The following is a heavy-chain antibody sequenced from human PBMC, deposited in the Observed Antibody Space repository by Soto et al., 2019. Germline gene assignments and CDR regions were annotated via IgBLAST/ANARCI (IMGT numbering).Heavy chain of an antibody. CDR1: GFTFSGSA. CDR3: TTICHDGAGSYSVAGVPS. CDR2: ISSKANSYAT. Sequence: EVQLVESGGGLVQPGGSLKLSCAASGFTFSGSAMHWVRQASGKGLEWVGRISSKANSYATAYAASVKGRVTISRDDSKNTAYLQMNSLKTEDTAVYYCTTICHDGAGSYSVAGVPSWGQGSLVTVSS. D-gene: IGHD3-10*01. V-gene: IGHV3-73*02. J-gene: IGHJ5*02.